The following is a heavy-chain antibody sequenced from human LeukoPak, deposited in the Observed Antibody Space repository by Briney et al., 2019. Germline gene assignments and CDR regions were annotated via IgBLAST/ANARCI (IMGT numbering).Heavy chain of an antibody. D-gene: IGHD6-19*01. CDR3: AREAAVAGTDY. J-gene: IGHJ4*02. CDR2: INPNSGGT. Sequence: ASVRVSCKAFGYTFTVYYMQGVRQAPGQGGEGGGWINPNSGGTNYAQKFQGRVTMTRDTSISTAYMELSRLRSDDTAVYYCAREAAVAGTDYWGQGTLVTVSS. CDR1: GYTFTVYY. V-gene: IGHV1-2*02.